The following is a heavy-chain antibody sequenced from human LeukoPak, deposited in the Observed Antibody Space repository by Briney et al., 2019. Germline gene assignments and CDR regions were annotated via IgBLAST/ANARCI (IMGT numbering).Heavy chain of an antibody. V-gene: IGHV3-23*01. Sequence: PGGSLRLSCAASGITFSNYVMNWVRQAPGKGLEWVSAINGGGGNTYYADSVKGRFTISRDNSKNTLYLQMNSLRAEDTAVYYCANDSPSDYCSGGSCYSDYWGQGTLVTVSS. CDR1: GITFSNYV. D-gene: IGHD2-15*01. CDR3: ANDSPSDYCSGGSCYSDY. J-gene: IGHJ4*02. CDR2: INGGGGNT.